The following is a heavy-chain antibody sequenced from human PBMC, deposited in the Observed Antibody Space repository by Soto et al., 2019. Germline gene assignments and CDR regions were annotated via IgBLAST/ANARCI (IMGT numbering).Heavy chain of an antibody. J-gene: IGHJ5*02. CDR1: GYTFTSYA. V-gene: IGHV1-3*01. D-gene: IGHD4-17*01. Sequence: QVQLVQSGAEVKKPGASVKVSCKASGYTFTSYAMHWVRQAPGQRLEGMGRINAGNGNTKDSQKFQGRATATSDTSASTGYMGLSSLRSEAKAVYYCARGLDDDYESYWFDPWGQGTLVTVSS. CDR3: ARGLDDDYESYWFDP. CDR2: INAGNGNT.